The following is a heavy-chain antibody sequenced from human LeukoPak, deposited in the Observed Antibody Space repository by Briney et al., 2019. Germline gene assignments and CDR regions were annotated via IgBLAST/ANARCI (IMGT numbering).Heavy chain of an antibody. CDR3: ARDAATLNWFDP. Sequence: GGSLRLSCAASGFTVRSNYMSWVRQAPGKGLEWVSVIYSGGSTYYADSVKGRFTISRDNSKNTLYLQMNSLRAEDTAVYYCARDAATLNWFDPWGQGTLVTVSS. V-gene: IGHV3-66*02. CDR1: GFTVRSNY. J-gene: IGHJ5*02. D-gene: IGHD2/OR15-2a*01. CDR2: IYSGGST.